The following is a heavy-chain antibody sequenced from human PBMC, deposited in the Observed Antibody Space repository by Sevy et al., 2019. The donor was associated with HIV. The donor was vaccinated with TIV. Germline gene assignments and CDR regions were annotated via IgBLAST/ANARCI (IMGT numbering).Heavy chain of an antibody. CDR2: ISATGGST. CDR1: GFTLGSYT. Sequence: QLGGSLRLSCAASGFTLGSYTMNWVRQAPGEGLEWVASISATGGSTYYADSVKGRFTISRDVSKGLLYLQMNSLTAEDTAIFYCAKTLQKLPFHPHYFDYWGQGTLVTVSS. V-gene: IGHV3-23*01. J-gene: IGHJ4*02. CDR3: AKTLQKLPFHPHYFDY. D-gene: IGHD2-21*02.